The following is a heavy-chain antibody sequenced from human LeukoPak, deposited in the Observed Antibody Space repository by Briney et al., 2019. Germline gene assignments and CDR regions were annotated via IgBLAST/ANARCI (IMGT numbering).Heavy chain of an antibody. J-gene: IGHJ3*02. Sequence: GGSLRLSCAASGFTFSTYAMSWVRQAPGKGLEWVSSISSSSSYIYYADSVKGRFTISRDNAKNSLYLQMNSLRAEDTAVYYCARARGYSYGSGAFDIWGQGTMVTVSS. CDR2: ISSSSSYI. CDR3: ARARGYSYGSGAFDI. D-gene: IGHD5-18*01. V-gene: IGHV3-21*01. CDR1: GFTFSTYA.